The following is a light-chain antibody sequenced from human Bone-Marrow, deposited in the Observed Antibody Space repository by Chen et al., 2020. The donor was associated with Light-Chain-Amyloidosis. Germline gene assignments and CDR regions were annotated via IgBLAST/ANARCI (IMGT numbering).Light chain of an antibody. J-gene: IGLJ2*01. Sequence: SYELTQPPSVSVSPGQTARITCSGDDLPTKNPYWYQQKPGQAPVLVIHRDTERPSGISERFSGSSSGTTATLTISGVQAEDEADYHCQSADSSGTYEVIFGGGTKLTVL. V-gene: IGLV3-25*03. CDR2: RDT. CDR1: DLPTKN. CDR3: QSADSSGTYEVI.